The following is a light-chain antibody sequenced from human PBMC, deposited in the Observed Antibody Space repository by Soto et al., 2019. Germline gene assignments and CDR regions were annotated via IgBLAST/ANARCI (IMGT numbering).Light chain of an antibody. CDR3: QQYDNSPPRYT. V-gene: IGKV3-20*01. CDR1: QTVSSSY. CDR2: GVF. Sequence: EIVLTQSPGTLSLSPGERATLSCRASQTVSSSYLSWYQQRPGQAPRLLIYGVFKRVSGIPDRFSGSGSGTDFTLTISRLEPEDFAVYYCQQYDNSPPRYTFGQGTKLEIK. J-gene: IGKJ2*01.